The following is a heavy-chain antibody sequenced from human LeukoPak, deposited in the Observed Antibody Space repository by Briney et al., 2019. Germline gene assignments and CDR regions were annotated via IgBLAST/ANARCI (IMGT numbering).Heavy chain of an antibody. V-gene: IGHV4-34*01. J-gene: IGHJ4*02. CDR1: GGAFSGYY. CDR2: INHSGDT. D-gene: IGHD4-11*01. CDR3: ARGSRNYNNYEGAYY. Sequence: PSETLSLTCAVYGGAFSGYYWSWIRQPPGKGLEWIGEINHSGDTKYNPSLKRRVSMSVDVSKDQFSLKLTSLTAADTAVYYCARGSRNYNNYEGAYYWGQGTLVTVSS.